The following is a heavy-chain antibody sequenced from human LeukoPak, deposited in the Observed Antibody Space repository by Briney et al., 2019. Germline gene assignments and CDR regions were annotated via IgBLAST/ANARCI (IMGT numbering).Heavy chain of an antibody. D-gene: IGHD5-12*01. J-gene: IGHJ3*02. CDR1: GFTFSSYG. CDR2: ISYDGSNK. Sequence: GGSLRLSCAASGFTFSSYGMHWVRQAPGKGLEWVAVISYDGSNKYYADSVKGRFTISRDNSKNTLYLQMNSLRAEDTAAYYCAKSYSGYDTDAFDIWGQGTTVTVSS. V-gene: IGHV3-30*18. CDR3: AKSYSGYDTDAFDI.